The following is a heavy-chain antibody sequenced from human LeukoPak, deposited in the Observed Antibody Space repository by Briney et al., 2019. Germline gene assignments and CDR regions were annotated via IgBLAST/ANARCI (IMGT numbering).Heavy chain of an antibody. Sequence: GGSPRLSCAASGFTFSSYAMRWVRQAPGKGPEWVSAISGSGGSTYYADSVKGRFTISRDNSRDTLYLQMNSLRAEDTAVYYCAKGYYDYVWGSYYFDYWGQGTLVTVSS. V-gene: IGHV3-23*01. CDR2: ISGSGGST. CDR1: GFTFSSYA. CDR3: AKGYYDYVWGSYYFDY. J-gene: IGHJ4*02. D-gene: IGHD3-16*01.